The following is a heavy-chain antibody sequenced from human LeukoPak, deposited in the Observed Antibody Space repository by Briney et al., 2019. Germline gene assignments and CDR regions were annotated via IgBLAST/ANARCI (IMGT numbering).Heavy chain of an antibody. V-gene: IGHV3-7*01. Sequence: PGGSLRLSCAASGFSIGTYWMTWARQAPGKGLEWVANINQDGSGKSYVDSVKGRFTISRDNAKSSLYLQMNGLRADDTAVYYCARTQLNGSRAPWGQGTLVTVSS. CDR3: ARTQLNGSRAP. CDR1: GFSIGTYW. J-gene: IGHJ5*02. CDR2: INQDGSGK. D-gene: IGHD3-10*01.